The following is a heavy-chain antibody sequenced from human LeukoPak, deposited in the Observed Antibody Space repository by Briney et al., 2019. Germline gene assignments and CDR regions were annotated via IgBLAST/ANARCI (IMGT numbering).Heavy chain of an antibody. J-gene: IGHJ4*02. V-gene: IGHV3-7*01. Sequence: GGFLRLSCAASGFTFSSKWMSWVRQAPGKGLEWVANIKYDGSEKYCVDSVKGRFTISRDNAKNSLYLQMNSLRVEDTAVYYCARDGSGGWPIGYWGQGTLVTVSS. CDR3: ARDGSGGWPIGY. D-gene: IGHD3-10*01. CDR2: IKYDGSEK. CDR1: GFTFSSKW.